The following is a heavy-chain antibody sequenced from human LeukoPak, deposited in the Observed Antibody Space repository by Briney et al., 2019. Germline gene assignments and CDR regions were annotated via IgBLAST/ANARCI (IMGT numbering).Heavy chain of an antibody. D-gene: IGHD3-22*01. CDR2: ISGSGGST. CDR1: GFTFDDYA. Sequence: GGSLRLSCAASGFTFDDYAMHWVRQAPGKGLEWVSGISGSGGSTYYADSVKGRFTISRDNSNNTLSLQMSSLRAEDTAVYYCARDRWYYYDSSGYYPNWFDPWGQGTLVTVSS. J-gene: IGHJ5*02. V-gene: IGHV3-23*01. CDR3: ARDRWYYYDSSGYYPNWFDP.